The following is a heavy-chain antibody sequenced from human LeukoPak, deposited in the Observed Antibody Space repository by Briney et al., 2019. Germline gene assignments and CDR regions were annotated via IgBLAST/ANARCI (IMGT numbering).Heavy chain of an antibody. D-gene: IGHD5-12*01. Sequence: ASVKVSCKASGYTFTGYYMHWVRQAPGQGLEWMGIINPSGGSTSYAQKFQGRVTMTRDTSTSTVYMELSSLRSEDTAVYYCARVDSGDYFDYWGQGTLVTVSS. CDR2: INPSGGST. J-gene: IGHJ4*02. V-gene: IGHV1-46*01. CDR1: GYTFTGYY. CDR3: ARVDSGDYFDY.